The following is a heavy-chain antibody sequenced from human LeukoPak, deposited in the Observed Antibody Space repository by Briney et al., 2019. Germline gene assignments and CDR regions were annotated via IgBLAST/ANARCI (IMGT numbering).Heavy chain of an antibody. J-gene: IGHJ3*02. CDR3: ARDVTKMDDAFDI. D-gene: IGHD5-24*01. CDR1: GFTFSSYS. Sequence: GGSLRLSCAASGFTFSSYSMNWVRQAPGKGLEWVSSISSSSSYIYYADSVKGRFTISRDNAKNSLYLQMNSLRAEDTAVYYCARDVTKMDDAFDIWGQGTMVTVSS. V-gene: IGHV3-21*01. CDR2: ISSSSSYI.